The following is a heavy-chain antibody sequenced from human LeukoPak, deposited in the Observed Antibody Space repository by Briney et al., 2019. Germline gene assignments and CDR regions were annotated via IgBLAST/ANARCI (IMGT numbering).Heavy chain of an antibody. Sequence: GASVKVTCKASGYTFTSYGISWVRQAPGQGLEWMGWISAYNGNTNYAQKLQGRVTMTTDTSTSTAYMELRCLRSDDTAVYYCARVGATPRTSYANYWGQGTLVTASS. V-gene: IGHV1-18*01. D-gene: IGHD1-26*01. CDR3: ARVGATPRTSYANY. J-gene: IGHJ4*02. CDR1: GYTFTSYG. CDR2: ISAYNGNT.